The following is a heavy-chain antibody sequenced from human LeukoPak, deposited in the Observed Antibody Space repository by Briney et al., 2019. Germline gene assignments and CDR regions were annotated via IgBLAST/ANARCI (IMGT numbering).Heavy chain of an antibody. J-gene: IGHJ4*02. V-gene: IGHV3-30-3*01. D-gene: IGHD3-10*01. Sequence: GGSLRLSCAASGFTFSSYAMHWVRQAPGKGLEWVAVISYDGSNKYYADSVKGRFTISRDNSKNTLYPQMDSLRAEDTAVYYCAGVPRSGYFDYWGQGTLVTVSS. CDR1: GFTFSSYA. CDR3: AGVPRSGYFDY. CDR2: ISYDGSNK.